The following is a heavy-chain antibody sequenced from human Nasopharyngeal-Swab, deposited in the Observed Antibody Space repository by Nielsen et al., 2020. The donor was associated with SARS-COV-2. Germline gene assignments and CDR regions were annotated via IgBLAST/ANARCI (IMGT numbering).Heavy chain of an antibody. V-gene: IGHV3-15*01. CDR2: IKSKSDGGTT. CDR3: TTDFYFDY. J-gene: IGHJ4*02. CDR1: GFIFSNAW. Sequence: GESLKISCAASGFIFSNAWMSWVRQAPGKGLEWVGRIKSKSDGGTTDYAAPVKGRFFIPRDDSKNTAFLQMDSLKTEDTALYYCTTDFYFDYWGQGTLVTVSS.